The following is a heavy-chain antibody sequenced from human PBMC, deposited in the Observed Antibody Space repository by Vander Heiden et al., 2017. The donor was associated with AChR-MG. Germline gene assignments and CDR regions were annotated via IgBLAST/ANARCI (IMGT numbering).Heavy chain of an antibody. CDR1: GSTFSSYA. V-gene: IGHV1-69*01. J-gene: IGHJ5*02. D-gene: IGHD3-16*02. CDR2: IIPIFGTA. CDR3: ARGWVYDYVWGSYRHRGWFDP. Sequence: QVQLVQSGAEVKKPGSSVQVSCQPSGSTFSSYAISWVRQAPGQGLEWMGGIIPIFGTANYAKKVQGRVTITADESTSTAYMELSSLRSEDTAVYYCARGWVYDYVWGSYRHRGWFDPWGQGTLVTVSS.